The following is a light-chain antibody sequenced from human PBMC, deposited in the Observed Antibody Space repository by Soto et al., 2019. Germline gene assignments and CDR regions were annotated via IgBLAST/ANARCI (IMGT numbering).Light chain of an antibody. Sequence: AIRMTQSPSSLSAPTGDRVTITCRASQGISSYLAWYQQKPGKAPKLLIYAASPLQSGVPSRFSGRGSGTDFTLTISCLQSEDFATYYCQQYYSYPLITFGQGTRLEIK. J-gene: IGKJ5*01. CDR2: AAS. CDR3: QQYYSYPLIT. V-gene: IGKV1-8*01. CDR1: QGISSY.